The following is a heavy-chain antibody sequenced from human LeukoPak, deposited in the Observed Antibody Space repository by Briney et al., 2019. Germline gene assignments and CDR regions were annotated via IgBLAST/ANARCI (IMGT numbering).Heavy chain of an antibody. CDR3: ARVSIVDYYASGSYQHFDF. CDR1: GFTFSRHS. D-gene: IGHD3-10*01. J-gene: IGHJ4*02. V-gene: IGHV3-48*01. Sequence: GGSLRLSCAASGFTFSRHSMNWVRQAPGKGLEWVSYISGSSGTIYYADSVKGRFTISRDIAKNTLYLLMNSLRAEDTAVYYCARVSIVDYYASGSYQHFDFWGQGTLVTVSS. CDR2: ISGSSGTI.